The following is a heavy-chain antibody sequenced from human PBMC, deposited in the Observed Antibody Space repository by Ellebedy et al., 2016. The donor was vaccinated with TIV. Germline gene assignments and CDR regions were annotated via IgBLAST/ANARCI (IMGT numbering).Heavy chain of an antibody. V-gene: IGHV4-38-2*02. CDR2: VYYGLTT. D-gene: IGHD6-19*01. J-gene: IGHJ4*02. CDR1: GYSISSGYY. Sequence: MPSETLSLTCSVSGYSISSGYYWGWIRQTAGKGLEWIGTVYYGLTTYYNPSLTSRVTISVDTSKNQFSLKLSSVTAADTALYYCAREVGFTSGWFDFWGQGALVTVSS. CDR3: AREVGFTSGWFDF.